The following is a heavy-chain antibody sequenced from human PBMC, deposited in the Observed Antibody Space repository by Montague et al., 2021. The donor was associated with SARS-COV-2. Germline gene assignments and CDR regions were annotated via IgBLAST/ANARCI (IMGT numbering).Heavy chain of an antibody. J-gene: IGHJ4*02. CDR1: GDSVVEHRRR. V-gene: IGHV6-1*01. D-gene: IGHD6-6*01. CDR2: PLFEKKKYN. CDR3: ARDSEYSIDY. Sequence: CAISGDSVVEHRRRSEEHTSELQSHRDFVCRPLFEKKKYNDYAVSMQSRVIINPDTSKNQFSLHVNSVTPEDTAVYYCARDSEYSIDYWGQGLLVTVSS.